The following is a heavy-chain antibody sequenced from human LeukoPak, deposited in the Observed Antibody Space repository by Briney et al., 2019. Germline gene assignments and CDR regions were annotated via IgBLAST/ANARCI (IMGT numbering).Heavy chain of an antibody. D-gene: IGHD2-2*01. CDR3: ARERGWWPGGLGPAAISVYGFDY. J-gene: IGHJ4*02. Sequence: PGGSLRLSCAASGFTFSSYAMHWVRQAPGKGLEWVSGISWNSGSIGYADSVKGRFTISRDNAKNSLYLQMNSLRAEDTAVYYCARERGWWPGGLGPAAISVYGFDYWGQGTLVTVSS. CDR1: GFTFSSYA. CDR2: ISWNSGSI. V-gene: IGHV3-9*01.